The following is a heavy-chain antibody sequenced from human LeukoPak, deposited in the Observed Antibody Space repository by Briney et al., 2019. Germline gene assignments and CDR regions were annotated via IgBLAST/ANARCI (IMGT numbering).Heavy chain of an antibody. V-gene: IGHV3-23*01. CDR2: ISGSGGST. D-gene: IGHD5-12*01. CDR3: AKDLADIVATILGCFDY. J-gene: IGHJ4*02. CDR1: GFPFSSYA. Sequence: GGSLRLSFGASGFPFSSYAMRWVRPAPGKGLEWGSAISGSGGSTYYADSVKGRFTISRDNSKNTLYLQMNSLRAEDTAVYYCAKDLADIVATILGCFDYWGQGTLVTVSS.